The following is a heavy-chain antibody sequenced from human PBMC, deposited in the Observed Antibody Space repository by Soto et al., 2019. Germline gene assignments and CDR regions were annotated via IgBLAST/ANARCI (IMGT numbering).Heavy chain of an antibody. Sequence: APRKVSFKASGFTLSNYGIRRGRQAPGQGLEWMGWISAYNGNTNYAQKLQGRVTMTTDTSTSTAYMELRSLRSDDTAVYYCARESAVAALDPWGQGTLVTVSS. V-gene: IGHV1-18*04. CDR1: GFTLSNYG. CDR2: ISAYNGNT. CDR3: ARESAVAALDP. J-gene: IGHJ5*02. D-gene: IGHD6-19*01.